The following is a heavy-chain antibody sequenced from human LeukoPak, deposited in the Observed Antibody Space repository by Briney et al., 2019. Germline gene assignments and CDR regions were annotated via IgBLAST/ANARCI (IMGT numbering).Heavy chain of an antibody. V-gene: IGHV4-39*01. J-gene: IGHJ3*01. CDR3: ARITDRTIFGEIMHGFDV. CDR2: IYYNGRT. CDR1: GDSINNNNYY. Sequence: SETLSLTCTVSGDSINNNNYYWGWIRQPPGEGLEWFGNIYYNGRTYYSPSLKSRGTISVDTSNNQFSLKLNSVTAADTAVYYCARITDRTIFGEIMHGFDVWGQGTPVTVSS. D-gene: IGHD3-3*01.